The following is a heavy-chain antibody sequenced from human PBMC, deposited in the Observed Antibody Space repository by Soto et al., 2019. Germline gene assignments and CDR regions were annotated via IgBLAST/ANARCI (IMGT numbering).Heavy chain of an antibody. D-gene: IGHD6-13*01. Sequence: SETLSLTCAVSGGSISSSNWWSWVRQPPGKGLEWIGEIYHSGSTNYNPSLKSRVTISVDKSKNQFSLKLSSVTAADTAVYYCARASSSWHNYYYYYGMDVWGQGTTVTVSS. CDR1: GGSISSSNW. CDR2: IYHSGST. V-gene: IGHV4-4*02. CDR3: ARASSSWHNYYYYYGMDV. J-gene: IGHJ6*02.